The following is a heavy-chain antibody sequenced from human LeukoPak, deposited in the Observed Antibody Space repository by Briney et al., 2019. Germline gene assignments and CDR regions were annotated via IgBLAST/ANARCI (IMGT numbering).Heavy chain of an antibody. D-gene: IGHD3-3*01. V-gene: IGHV3-33*06. J-gene: IGHJ4*02. Sequence: PGGSLRLSCAASGFTFSSYGMHWVRQAPGKGLEWVAVIWYDGSNKYYADSVKGRFTISRDNSKNTLYLQMNSLRAEDTAVYYCAKDSGGYYYYFDYWGQGTPVTVSS. CDR2: IWYDGSNK. CDR3: AKDSGGYYYYFDY. CDR1: GFTFSSYG.